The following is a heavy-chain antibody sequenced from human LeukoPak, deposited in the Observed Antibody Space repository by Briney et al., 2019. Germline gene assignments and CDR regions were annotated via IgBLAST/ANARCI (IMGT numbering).Heavy chain of an antibody. D-gene: IGHD1-26*01. CDR3: GIQYSGSAFDC. J-gene: IGHJ4*02. CDR2: ISYDGSNK. CDR1: GFTFSSYG. Sequence: GSLRLSCAASGFTFSSYGMHWVRQAPGKGLEWVAVISYDGSNKYYADSVKGRFTISRDNSKNTLYLQMNSLRAEDTAVYYCGIQYSGSAFDCWGQGTLVTVSS. V-gene: IGHV3-30*03.